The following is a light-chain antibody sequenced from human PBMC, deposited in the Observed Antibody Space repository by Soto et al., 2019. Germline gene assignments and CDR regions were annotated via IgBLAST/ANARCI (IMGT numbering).Light chain of an antibody. CDR2: EVY. CDR1: SSDVGGYNY. J-gene: IGLJ1*01. Sequence: QCALTQPPSASGSPGQSVTISCTGTSSDVGGYNYVSWYQHHPGKAPKLIIYEVYKRPSGVPDRFSGSKSGNTAALTVSGLQAEDEADYYCSSYVGTNSYVFGTGTKVTV. CDR3: SSYVGTNSYV. V-gene: IGLV2-8*01.